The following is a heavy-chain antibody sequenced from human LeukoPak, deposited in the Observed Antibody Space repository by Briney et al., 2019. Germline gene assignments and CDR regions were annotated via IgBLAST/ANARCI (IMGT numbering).Heavy chain of an antibody. J-gene: IGHJ6*03. CDR3: ARVEEGYGSGRRENYYYYYMDV. D-gene: IGHD3-10*01. Sequence: SETLSLTCTVSGGSISSYYWSWIRQPPGKGLDWIGYIYYSGSTNYNPSLKSRVTISVDTSKNQFSLKLSSVTAADTAVYYCARVEEGYGSGRRENYYYYYMDVWGKGTTVTISS. V-gene: IGHV4-59*01. CDR2: IYYSGST. CDR1: GGSISSYY.